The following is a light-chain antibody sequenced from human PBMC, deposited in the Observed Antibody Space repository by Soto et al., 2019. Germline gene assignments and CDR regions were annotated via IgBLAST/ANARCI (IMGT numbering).Light chain of an antibody. CDR2: DAS. CDR3: QHYDNLLLT. Sequence: DIQMTQSPSSLSASVGDRVTITCQASQDINTYLNWYQQKPWKAPNLLIYDASKLETGVPSRFSGGGSETDFTFTVSSLQPEDIATYFCQHYDNLLLTFGGGTKVEL. V-gene: IGKV1-33*01. CDR1: QDINTY. J-gene: IGKJ4*01.